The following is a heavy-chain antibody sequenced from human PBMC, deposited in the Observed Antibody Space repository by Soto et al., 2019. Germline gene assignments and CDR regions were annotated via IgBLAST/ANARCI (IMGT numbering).Heavy chain of an antibody. D-gene: IGHD3-16*02. CDR1: GFTFSDYY. J-gene: IGHJ3*02. Sequence: GGSLRLSCAASGFTFSDYYMSWIRQAPGKGLEWVSYISSSGSTIYYADSVKGRFTISRDNAKNSLYLQMNSLRAEDTAVYYCARDDDYIWGSYRDHDAFDIWGQGTMVTVSS. CDR2: ISSSGSTI. V-gene: IGHV3-11*01. CDR3: ARDDDYIWGSYRDHDAFDI.